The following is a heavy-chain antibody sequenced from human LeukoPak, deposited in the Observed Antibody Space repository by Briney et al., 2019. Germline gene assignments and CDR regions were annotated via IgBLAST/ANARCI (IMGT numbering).Heavy chain of an antibody. J-gene: IGHJ6*02. CDR2: IYYSGST. CDR3: ARIGYCSGGSCSSGMDV. Sequence: SETLSLTCTVSGGSISSYYWSWIRQPPGKGLEWIGYIYYSGSTNYNPSLKSRVTISVDTSKNQFSLKLSSVTAADTAVYYCARIGYCSGGSCSSGMDVWGQGTTVTVSS. D-gene: IGHD2-15*01. CDR1: GGSISSYY. V-gene: IGHV4-59*01.